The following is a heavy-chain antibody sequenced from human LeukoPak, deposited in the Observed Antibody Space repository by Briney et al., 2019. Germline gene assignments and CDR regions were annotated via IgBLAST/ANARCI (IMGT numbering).Heavy chain of an antibody. CDR2: IYYSGST. Sequence: PSETLSLTCTVSGGSISSYYWSWIRQPPGKGLEWIGYIYYSGSTNYNPSLKSRVTISVDTSKNQFSLKLSSVTAADTAVYYCARWGGYSYGYGLPSGFDYWGQGTLVTVSS. CDR1: GGSISSYY. D-gene: IGHD5-18*01. CDR3: ARWGGYSYGYGLPSGFDY. V-gene: IGHV4-59*01. J-gene: IGHJ4*02.